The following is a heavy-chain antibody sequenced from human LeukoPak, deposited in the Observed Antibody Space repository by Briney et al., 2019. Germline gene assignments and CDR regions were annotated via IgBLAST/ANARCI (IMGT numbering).Heavy chain of an antibody. CDR2: ISSSSSYI. CDR3: ARVYYYDSSGYFGY. J-gene: IGHJ4*02. Sequence: GGSLRLSCAASRFTFDEYGMSWVRQTAGKGLEWVSSISSSSSYIYYADSMKGRFTISRDNAKNSLYLQMNSLRAEDTAVYYCARVYYYDSSGYFGYWGQGTLVTVSS. V-gene: IGHV3-21*01. D-gene: IGHD3-22*01. CDR1: RFTFDEYG.